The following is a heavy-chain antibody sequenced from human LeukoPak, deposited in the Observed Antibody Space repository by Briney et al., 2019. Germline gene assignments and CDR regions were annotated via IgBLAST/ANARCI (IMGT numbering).Heavy chain of an antibody. CDR3: ATMSLGT. CDR2: IRGGDANT. D-gene: IGHD1-26*01. V-gene: IGHV3-23*01. J-gene: IGHJ5*02. CDR1: GFTFSSYG. Sequence: PGGSLRLSCAASGFTFSSYGMTWVRQAPGEGLEWVSSIRGGDANTYYADSVKGRFTISRDDSKNMVYLQTGSLRAEDTAVYYCATMSLGTWGQGTLVTVSS.